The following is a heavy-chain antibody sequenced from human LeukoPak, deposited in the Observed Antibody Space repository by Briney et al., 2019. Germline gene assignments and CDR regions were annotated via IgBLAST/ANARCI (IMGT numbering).Heavy chain of an antibody. V-gene: IGHV1-69*13. CDR3: ARQEPAASGNFDY. J-gene: IGHJ4*02. Sequence: GASVKVSCKASGGTFSSYAISWVRQAPGQGLEWMGGIIPIFGTANYAQKFQGRDTITADESTSTAYMELSSLRSEDTAVYYCARQEPAASGNFDYWGQGTLVTVSS. D-gene: IGHD2-2*01. CDR1: GGTFSSYA. CDR2: IIPIFGTA.